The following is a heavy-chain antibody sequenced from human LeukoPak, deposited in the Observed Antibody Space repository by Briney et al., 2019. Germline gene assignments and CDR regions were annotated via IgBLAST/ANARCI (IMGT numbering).Heavy chain of an antibody. V-gene: IGHV3-74*01. CDR2: IKPDGSDT. CDR1: GFTFSSYA. D-gene: IGHD5-12*01. CDR3: ARGKYGGYFIDY. Sequence: GGSLRLSCAASGFTFSSYAMSWVRQAPGKGLVWVSRIKPDGSDTNYADPVKGRFTISRDNAKNTVYLQMNSLRAEDTAVYYCARGKYGGYFIDYWGQGTLVTVSS. J-gene: IGHJ4*02.